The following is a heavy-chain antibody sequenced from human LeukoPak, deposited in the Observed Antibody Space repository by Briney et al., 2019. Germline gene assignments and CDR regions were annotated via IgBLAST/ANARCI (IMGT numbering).Heavy chain of an antibody. CDR3: ARDLRYSSSWYLSPFDY. CDR2: ISSSSSYI. J-gene: IGHJ4*02. Sequence: GGSLRLSCAASGFTFSSYSMSWVGHAPGKGLEWVSSISSSSSYIDYEDSGKGRFTIARDNAKNSLYLQMNSLRAEDTAVYYCARDLRYSSSWYLSPFDYWGQGTLVTVSS. V-gene: IGHV3-21*01. CDR1: GFTFSSYS. D-gene: IGHD6-13*01.